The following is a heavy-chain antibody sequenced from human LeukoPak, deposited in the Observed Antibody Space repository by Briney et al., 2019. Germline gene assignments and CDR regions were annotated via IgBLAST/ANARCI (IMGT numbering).Heavy chain of an antibody. D-gene: IGHD2-21*02. V-gene: IGHV3-48*02. J-gene: IGHJ6*03. Sequence: GGSLRLSCAASGFTFSSYSMNWVRQAPGKGLEWVSYIRSSSSTIYYADSVQGRFTISRDNAKNSLYLQMNSLRDEDTAVYYCARSCGGDCYQMDYYYYMDVWGTGATVTVSS. CDR2: IRSSSSTI. CDR1: GFTFSSYS. CDR3: ARSCGGDCYQMDYYYYMDV.